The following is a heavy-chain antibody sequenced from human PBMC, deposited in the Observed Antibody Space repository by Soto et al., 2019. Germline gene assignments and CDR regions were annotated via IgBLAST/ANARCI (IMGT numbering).Heavy chain of an antibody. V-gene: IGHV4-59*08. J-gene: IGHJ4*02. CDR1: GGSISSYY. CDR3: ATGRTIFGVANFDY. D-gene: IGHD3-3*01. Sequence: PSETLSLTCTVSGGSISSYYWSWIRQPPGKGLEWIGYIYYSGSTNYNPSLKSRVTISVDTSKNQFSLKLSSVTAADTAVYYCATGRTIFGVANFDYWGQGTLVTGSS. CDR2: IYYSGST.